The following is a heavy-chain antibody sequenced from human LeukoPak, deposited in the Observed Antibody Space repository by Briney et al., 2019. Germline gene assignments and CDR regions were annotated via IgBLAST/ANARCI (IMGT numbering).Heavy chain of an antibody. V-gene: IGHV1-2*02. J-gene: IGHJ3*02. CDR1: GYTFTGYY. CDR3: ARDRGYCSGGSRYSSRLYAFDI. Sequence: GASVKVSCKASGYTFTGYYMHWVRQAPGQGLEWMGWINPNSGGTNYAQKFQGRVTMTRDTSISTAYMELSRLRSDDTAVYYCARDRGYCSGGSRYSSRLYAFDIWGQGTMVTVSS. D-gene: IGHD2-15*01. CDR2: INPNSGGT.